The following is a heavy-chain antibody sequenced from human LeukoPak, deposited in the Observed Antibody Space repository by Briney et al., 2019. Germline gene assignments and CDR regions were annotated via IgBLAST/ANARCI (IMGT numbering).Heavy chain of an antibody. CDR3: AKEIAPLGIPHFDY. Sequence: GGSLRLSCAASGFTFNNYAMSWVRQAPGKGLEWVSGLSGGGDQRYYADSVKGRFTISRDNSRNTLYLQMTGLRAEDTAVYYCAKEIAPLGIPHFDYWGQGTLVTVSS. V-gene: IGHV3-23*01. CDR1: GFTFNNYA. J-gene: IGHJ4*02. D-gene: IGHD7-27*01. CDR2: LSGGGDQR.